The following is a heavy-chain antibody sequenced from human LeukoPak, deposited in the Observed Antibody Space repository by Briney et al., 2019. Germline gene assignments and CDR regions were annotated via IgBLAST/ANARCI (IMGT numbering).Heavy chain of an antibody. J-gene: IGHJ4*02. CDR2: IWYDGSNK. CDR1: GFTFSSCA. CDR3: AGGSGDYSPDF. Sequence: GRSLRLSCAASGFTFSSCAMHWVRQAPGNGPEWVALIWYDGSNKYYADSVKGRFTISRDNAKNTLYLQMNSLRAEDTAVYYCAGGSGDYSPDFWGQGTLVTVSS. V-gene: IGHV3-33*01. D-gene: IGHD4-17*01.